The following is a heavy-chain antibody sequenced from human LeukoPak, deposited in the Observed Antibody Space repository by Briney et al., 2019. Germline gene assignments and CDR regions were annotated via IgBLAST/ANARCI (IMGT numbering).Heavy chain of an antibody. CDR1: GYTYTRYG. J-gene: IGHJ5*02. CDR2: ISAYNGNT. V-gene: IGHV1-18*01. CDR3: AREEGYCSSTSCYGYNWFDP. D-gene: IGHD2-2*01. Sequence: ASVKVSYKASGYTYTRYGISWGRQAPGQGPESMPWISAYNGNTNYAQKLQGRVTMTTDTSTSTAYMELRSMRSDDTAVYYCAREEGYCSSTSCYGYNWFDPWGQGTLVTVSS.